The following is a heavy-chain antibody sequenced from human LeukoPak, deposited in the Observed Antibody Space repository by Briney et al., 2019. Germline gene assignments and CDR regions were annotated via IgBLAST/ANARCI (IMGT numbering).Heavy chain of an antibody. J-gene: IGHJ4*02. Sequence: GESLKISCMGSGYSFTSYWIGWVRQMPGKGLEWMGIIYPGDSDTRYSPSFQGQVTISADKSISTAYLQWSSLKASDTAMYYCARHYPHTYDSSGYYPYYFDYWGQGTLVTVSS. V-gene: IGHV5-51*01. D-gene: IGHD3-22*01. CDR2: IYPGDSDT. CDR1: GYSFTSYW. CDR3: ARHYPHTYDSSGYYPYYFDY.